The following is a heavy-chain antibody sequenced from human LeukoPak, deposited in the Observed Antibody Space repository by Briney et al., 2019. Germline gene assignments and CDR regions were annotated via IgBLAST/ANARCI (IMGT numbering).Heavy chain of an antibody. CDR3: ARLGLEVGGPNWLDP. Sequence: GGSLRLSCAAPGFSFSSNWMGWVRQAPGKGLEWVAHIKRDGSQKYYLDSVKGRFTISRDNAKNSLYLQMNSLRVEDKAVYYCARLGLEVGGPNWLDPWGQGTLVTVSS. D-gene: IGHD1-1*01. CDR1: GFSFSSNW. V-gene: IGHV3-7*01. CDR2: IKRDGSQK. J-gene: IGHJ5*02.